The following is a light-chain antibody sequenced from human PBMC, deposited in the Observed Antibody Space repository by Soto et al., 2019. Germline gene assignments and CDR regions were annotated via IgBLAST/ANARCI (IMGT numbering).Light chain of an antibody. V-gene: IGLV2-23*02. J-gene: IGLJ7*01. CDR2: EVS. Sequence: QSVLTQPASVSGSPGQSITISCTGTSSDVGCYNLVSWYQQHPGKAPKLIISEVSKRPSGISYRFSGSKSGSTASLTISGLQAKDEADYYCCSYAGTSTHTVFGGGTQLTVL. CDR1: SSDVGCYNL. CDR3: CSYAGTSTHTV.